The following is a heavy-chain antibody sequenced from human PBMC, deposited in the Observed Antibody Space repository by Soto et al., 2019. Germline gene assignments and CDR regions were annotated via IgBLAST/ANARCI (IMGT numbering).Heavy chain of an antibody. V-gene: IGHV3-74*01. CDR3: ARGSRDGSGSYYNLYYYYYYMDV. D-gene: IGHD3-10*01. CDR2: INSDASST. J-gene: IGHJ6*03. CDR1: GFTFSSYW. Sequence: GGSLRLSCAASGFTFSSYWMHWVRQAPGKGLVWVSRINSDASSTSYADSVKGRLTISRDNAKNTLYLQMNSLRAEDTGVYYWARGSRDGSGSYYNLYYYYYYMDVWGKGTTVTVSS.